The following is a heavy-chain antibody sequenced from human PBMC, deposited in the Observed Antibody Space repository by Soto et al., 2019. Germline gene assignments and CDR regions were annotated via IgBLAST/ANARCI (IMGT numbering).Heavy chain of an antibody. Sequence: QVQLVESGGGVVQPGRSLRLSCAASGFTFSSYAMHWVRQAPGKGLVWVAVISYDGSNKYYADSVKGRFTISRDNSKNTLYLQMNSLRAEDTAVYYCARDRSLRFLEWLNPNAFDIWGQGTMVTVSS. CDR1: GFTFSSYA. D-gene: IGHD3-3*01. J-gene: IGHJ3*02. V-gene: IGHV3-30-3*01. CDR2: ISYDGSNK. CDR3: ARDRSLRFLEWLNPNAFDI.